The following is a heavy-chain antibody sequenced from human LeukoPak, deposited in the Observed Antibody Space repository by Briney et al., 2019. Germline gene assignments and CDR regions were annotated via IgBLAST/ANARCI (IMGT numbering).Heavy chain of an antibody. CDR2: MNPNSGNT. D-gene: IGHD6-13*01. V-gene: IGHV1-8*03. CDR1: GYTFTSYD. J-gene: IGHJ5*02. CDR3: ARRQQQLLYNWFDP. Sequence: ASVKVSCKASGYTFTSYDINWVRRATGQGLEWMGWMNPNSGNTGYAQKFQGRVTVTRNTSISTAYMELSSLRSEDTAVYYCARRQQQLLYNWFDPWGQGTLVTVSS.